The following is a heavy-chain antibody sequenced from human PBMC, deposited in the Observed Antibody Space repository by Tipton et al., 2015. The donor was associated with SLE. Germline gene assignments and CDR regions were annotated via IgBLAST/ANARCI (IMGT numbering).Heavy chain of an antibody. CDR3: ARSLLAFDI. V-gene: IGHV4-59*01. J-gene: IGHJ3*02. CDR1: GGSISSYY. Sequence: TLSLTCTVSGGSISSYYWSWIRQPPGKGLEWIGYIYYSGSTNYNPSLKSRVTISVATSKNQISLKLSSVTAADTAVYYCARSLLAFDIWGQGTMVTVSS. CDR2: IYYSGST. D-gene: IGHD2-15*01.